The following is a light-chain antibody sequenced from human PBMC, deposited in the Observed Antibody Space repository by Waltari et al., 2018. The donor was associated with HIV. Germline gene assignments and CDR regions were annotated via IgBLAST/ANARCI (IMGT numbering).Light chain of an antibody. CDR1: SSNIGARFD. CDR3: QSYDSSLSGSV. CDR2: GDN. Sequence: QSVLTQPPSVSGAPGQRVTISCTGSSSNIGARFDVHRYQQLPGTAPKLLLYGDNNRPSGVPDRFSGSKSGTSASLAITGLQAEDEADYYCQSYDSSLSGSVFGGGTKLTVL. J-gene: IGLJ3*02. V-gene: IGLV1-40*01.